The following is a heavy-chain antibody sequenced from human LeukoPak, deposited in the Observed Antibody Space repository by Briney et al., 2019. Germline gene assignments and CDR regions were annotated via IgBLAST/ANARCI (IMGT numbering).Heavy chain of an antibody. V-gene: IGHV4-34*01. J-gene: IGHJ4*02. CDR3: ARGRWRQYKDY. CDR1: GGSFSGYY. CDR2: INHSGST. Sequence: PSETLSLTCAVYGGSFSGYYWSWIRQPPGKGLEWIGEINHSGSTNYNPSLKSRVTISVDTSENQFSLKLSSVTAADTAVYYCARGRWRQYKDYWGQGTLVTVSS. D-gene: IGHD5-24*01.